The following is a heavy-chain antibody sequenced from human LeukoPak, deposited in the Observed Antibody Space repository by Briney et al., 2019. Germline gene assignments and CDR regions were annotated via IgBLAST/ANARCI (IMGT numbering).Heavy chain of an antibody. J-gene: IGHJ4*02. V-gene: IGHV3-33*01. D-gene: IGHD2-2*01. CDR3: AREEVGVPAAYFDY. CDR1: GITFRSYG. CDR2: IWYDGSNK. Sequence: GRSLRLSCAASGITFRSYGMHWVRQAPGKGLEWVAFIWYDGSNKYYADSVKGRFTISRDNSRNTLFLQMNSLRAEDTAVYYCAREEVGVPAAYFDYWGQGTLVTVSS.